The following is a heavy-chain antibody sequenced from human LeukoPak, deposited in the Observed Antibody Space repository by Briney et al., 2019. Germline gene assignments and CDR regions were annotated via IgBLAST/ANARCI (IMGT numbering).Heavy chain of an antibody. D-gene: IGHD6-6*01. CDR1: GFTFSSYA. CDR3: AKEYSSSSAGQSTFDY. Sequence: PGGSLRLSCAASGFTFSSYAMSWVRQAPGKGLEWVSAISGSGGSTYYADSVKGRFTISRDNSKNTLCLQMNSLRAEDTAVYYCAKEYSSSSAGQSTFDYWGQGTLVTVSS. J-gene: IGHJ4*02. V-gene: IGHV3-23*01. CDR2: ISGSGGST.